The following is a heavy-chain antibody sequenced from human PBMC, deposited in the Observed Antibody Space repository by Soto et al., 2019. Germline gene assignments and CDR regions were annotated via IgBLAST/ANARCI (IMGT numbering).Heavy chain of an antibody. CDR3: ASADYHSSGYYYYYRMDV. V-gene: IGHV1-8*01. Sequence: ASVKVSCKASGYTFTSYDINWVRQATGQGLEWMGWMNPNSGNTGYAQKFQGRVTMTRNTSISTAYMELSSLRSEDTAVYYCASADYHSSGYYYYYRMDVWGQGTTVTVSS. CDR1: GYTFTSYD. D-gene: IGHD3-22*01. J-gene: IGHJ6*02. CDR2: MNPNSGNT.